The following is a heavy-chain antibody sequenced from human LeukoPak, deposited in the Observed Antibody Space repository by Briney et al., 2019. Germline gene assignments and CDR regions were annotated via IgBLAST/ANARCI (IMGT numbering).Heavy chain of an antibody. Sequence: PGGSLRLSCAASGFTFSSYGMHWVRQAPGKGLEWVAVISYDGSNKYYADSVKGRFTISRDNSKNTLYLQMNSLRTVDTAVYYCARDNGFDYWGQGTLVTVSS. J-gene: IGHJ4*02. CDR1: GFTFSSYG. CDR3: ARDNGFDY. CDR2: ISYDGSNK. V-gene: IGHV3-30*03.